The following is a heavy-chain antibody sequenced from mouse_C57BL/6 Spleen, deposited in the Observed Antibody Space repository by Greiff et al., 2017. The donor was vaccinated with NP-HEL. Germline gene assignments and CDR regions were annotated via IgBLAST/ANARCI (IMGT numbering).Heavy chain of an antibody. Sequence: QVQLQQSGPELVKPGASVKISCKASGYAFSSSWMNWVKPRPGKGLEWIGRIYPGDGDTNYNGKLKGKVTLTADKSTSTAYRQLSSLTSEDSAVYFCARGHGSRFYAMDHWGQGTSVTVSS. CDR3: ARGHGSRFYAMDH. CDR2: IYPGDGDT. J-gene: IGHJ4*01. D-gene: IGHD1-1*01. V-gene: IGHV1-82*01. CDR1: GYAFSSSW.